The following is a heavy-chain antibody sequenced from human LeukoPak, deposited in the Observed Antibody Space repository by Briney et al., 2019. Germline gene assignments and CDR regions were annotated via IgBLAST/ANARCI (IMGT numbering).Heavy chain of an antibody. D-gene: IGHD4-17*01. CDR2: ISGSGGST. V-gene: IGHV3-23*01. CDR3: ATPFGDYILNSFDI. Sequence: GGSLRLSCATSVFSFISYAMSWVRQAPRKGLEWVSAISGSGGSTYYADSVKGRLTISRDNSKNTLYLQMNSLRAEDAAVYYCATPFGDYILNSFDIWGQGTMVTVSS. J-gene: IGHJ3*02. CDR1: VFSFISYA.